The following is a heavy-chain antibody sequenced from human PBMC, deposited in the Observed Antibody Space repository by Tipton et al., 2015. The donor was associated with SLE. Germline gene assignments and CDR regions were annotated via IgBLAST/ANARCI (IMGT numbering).Heavy chain of an antibody. D-gene: IGHD6-19*01. V-gene: IGHV1-2*02. CDR2: INPNSGDT. Sequence: QLVQSGSELKKPGASVKVSCKASGYTFTSYAMNWVRQAPGQGLEWMGWINPNSGDTNYVQKFQGRVTMTRDKSISTAYMELSRLRSDDTAVYYCARDLEEYSSGAEYFQDWGQGTLVTVSS. CDR3: ARDLEEYSSGAEYFQD. J-gene: IGHJ1*01. CDR1: GYTFTSYA.